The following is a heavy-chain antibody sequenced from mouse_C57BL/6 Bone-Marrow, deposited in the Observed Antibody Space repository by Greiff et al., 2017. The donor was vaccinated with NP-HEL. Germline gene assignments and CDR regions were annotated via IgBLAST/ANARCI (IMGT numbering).Heavy chain of an antibody. CDR3: ARRYSNFGLYAMDY. V-gene: IGHV5-6*02. J-gene: IGHJ4*01. CDR2: ISSGGSYP. Sequence: EVKLVESGGDLVKPGGSLKLSCAASGFTFSSYGMSWVRQTPDKRLEWVATISSGGSYPYYPDNVKGRFTISRANAKNTLYLQMSSLKSEDTAMYYCARRYSNFGLYAMDYWGQGTSVTVSS. D-gene: IGHD2-5*01. CDR1: GFTFSSYG.